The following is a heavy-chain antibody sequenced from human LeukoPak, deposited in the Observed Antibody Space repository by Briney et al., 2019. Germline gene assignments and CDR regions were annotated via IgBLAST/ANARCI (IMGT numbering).Heavy chain of an antibody. CDR1: GYTLTELS. CDR2: FDPEDGET. Sequence: GASVKVSCKVSGYTLTELSMHWVRQAPGKGLEWMGGFDPEDGETIYAQKFQGRVTMTRDTSTSTVYMELSSLRSEDTAVYYCARDGSEGLLWFGELLYYMDVWGKGTTVTISS. J-gene: IGHJ6*03. D-gene: IGHD3-10*01. CDR3: ARDGSEGLLWFGELLYYMDV. V-gene: IGHV1-24*01.